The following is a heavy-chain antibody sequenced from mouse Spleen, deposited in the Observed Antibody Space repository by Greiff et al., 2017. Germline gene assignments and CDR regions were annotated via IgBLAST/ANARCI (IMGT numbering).Heavy chain of an antibody. CDR1: GYTFTSYW. V-gene: IGHV1-52*01. CDR3: ARSGLRPSWFAY. Sequence: QVQLQQPGAELVRPGSSVKLSCKASGYTFTSYWMHWVKQRPIQGLEWIGNIDPSDSETHYNQKFKDKATLTVDKSSSTAYMQLSSLTSEDSAVYYCARSGLRPSWFAYWGQGTLVTVSA. D-gene: IGHD1-2*01. J-gene: IGHJ3*01. CDR2: IDPSDSET.